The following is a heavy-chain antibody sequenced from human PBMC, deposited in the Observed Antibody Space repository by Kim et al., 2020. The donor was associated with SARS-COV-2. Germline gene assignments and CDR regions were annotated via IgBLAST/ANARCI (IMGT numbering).Heavy chain of an antibody. Sequence: TSYSGSVKGRFIISRENDKNSFYLQMNSLRVGDTAVYYCARAGSRWSFDYWGQGTLVTVSS. D-gene: IGHD6-13*01. CDR3: ARAGSRWSFDY. J-gene: IGHJ4*02. V-gene: IGHV3-13*01. CDR2: T.